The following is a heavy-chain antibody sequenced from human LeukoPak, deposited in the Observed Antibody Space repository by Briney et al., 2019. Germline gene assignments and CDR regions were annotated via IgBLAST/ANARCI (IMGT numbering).Heavy chain of an antibody. D-gene: IGHD6-6*01. J-gene: IGHJ4*02. CDR1: GFTFSSYS. CDR3: ARDGPLGYSSSSGSEY. Sequence: PGGSLRLSCAASGFTFSSYSMNWVRQAPGKGLEWVSHISSSSSTIYYADSVKGRFTISRDNAKNSLYLQMNSLRAEDTAVYYCARDGPLGYSSSSGSEYWGQGTLVTVSS. CDR2: ISSSSSTI. V-gene: IGHV3-48*04.